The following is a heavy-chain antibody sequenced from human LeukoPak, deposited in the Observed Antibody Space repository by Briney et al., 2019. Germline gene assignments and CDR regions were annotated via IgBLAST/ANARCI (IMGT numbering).Heavy chain of an antibody. CDR2: ISSSSNTI. D-gene: IGHD1-26*01. CDR3: ARVYIVYYGYYFDY. Sequence: GGSLRLSCAASGFTFSDYYMNWIRQAPGKGLEWVSYISSSSNTIYYADSVKGQFTISRDNAKNSLYLQMDSLRAEDTAVYYCARVYIVYYGYYFDYWGQGTLVTVSS. CDR1: GFTFSDYY. J-gene: IGHJ4*02. V-gene: IGHV3-11*01.